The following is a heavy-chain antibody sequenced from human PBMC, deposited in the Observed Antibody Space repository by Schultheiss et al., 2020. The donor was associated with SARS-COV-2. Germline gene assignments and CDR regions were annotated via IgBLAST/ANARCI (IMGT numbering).Heavy chain of an antibody. CDR3: ARDRA. Sequence: GGSLRLSCAASGFTFSNAWMSWVRQAPGKGLEWVSGIIGSGGTTYCADSVKGRFTISRDNSKNTLYLQMNSLRAEDTAVYYCARDRAWGQGTMVTVSS. J-gene: IGHJ3*01. V-gene: IGHV3-23*01. CDR2: IIGSGGTT. CDR1: GFTFSNAW. D-gene: IGHD5-24*01.